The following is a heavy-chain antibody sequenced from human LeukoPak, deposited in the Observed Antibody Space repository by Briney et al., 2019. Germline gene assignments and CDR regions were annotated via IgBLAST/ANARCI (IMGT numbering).Heavy chain of an antibody. Sequence: ASVKVSCKASGYTFTGYYMHWVRQAPGQGLEWMGWINPNSGGANYAQKFQGRVTMTRDTSISTAYMELSRLRSDDTAVYYCAISPVWDSSLLGPHSPNWFDPWGQGTLVTVSS. CDR1: GYTFTGYY. V-gene: IGHV1-2*02. CDR2: INPNSGGA. J-gene: IGHJ5*02. CDR3: AISPVWDSSLLGPHSPNWFDP. D-gene: IGHD6-6*01.